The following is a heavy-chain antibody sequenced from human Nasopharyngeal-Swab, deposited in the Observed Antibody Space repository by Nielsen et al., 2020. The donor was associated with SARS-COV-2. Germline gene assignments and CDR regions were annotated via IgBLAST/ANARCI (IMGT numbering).Heavy chain of an antibody. CDR3: TRCGGSCYTGKDY. V-gene: IGHV3-73*01. Sequence: GESLKISCAASGFTFSDSAIHWVRQASGKGLEWVCRVRSKGNNYATAYSASVKGRFTISRDDSKNTAYLQMNSLITEDTAVYYCTRCGGSCYTGKDYWGQGTLVTVSS. J-gene: IGHJ4*02. D-gene: IGHD2-15*01. CDR2: VRSKGNNYAT. CDR1: GFTFSDSA.